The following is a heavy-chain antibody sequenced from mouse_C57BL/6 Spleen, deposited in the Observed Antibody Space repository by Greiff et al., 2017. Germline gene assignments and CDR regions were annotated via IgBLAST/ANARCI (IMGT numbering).Heavy chain of an antibody. V-gene: IGHV1-39*01. CDR2: INPNYGTT. J-gene: IGHJ3*01. Sequence: VQLKESGPELVKPGASVKISCKASGYSFTDYNMNWVKQSNGKSLEWIGVINPNYGTTSYNQKFKGKATLTVDQSSSTAYMQLNSLTSEDSAVYYCARSKTAQATPWFAYWGQGTLVTVSA. D-gene: IGHD3-2*02. CDR1: GYSFTDYN. CDR3: ARSKTAQATPWFAY.